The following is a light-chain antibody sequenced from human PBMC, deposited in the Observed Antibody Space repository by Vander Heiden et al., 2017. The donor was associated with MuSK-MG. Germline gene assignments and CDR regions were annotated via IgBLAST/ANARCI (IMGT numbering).Light chain of an antibody. CDR2: EGN. CDR1: SSDVGNYNL. J-gene: IGLJ3*02. Sequence: QSALTQPASVSGSPGQSITIPCTGSSSDVGNYNLVSWYQQHPGRAPEVIIFEGNKRPSGVSNRFSGSSSGNTASLTISGLQAEDEADYYCCSFADRTWVFGGGTKLTVL. V-gene: IGLV2-23*01. CDR3: CSFADRTWV.